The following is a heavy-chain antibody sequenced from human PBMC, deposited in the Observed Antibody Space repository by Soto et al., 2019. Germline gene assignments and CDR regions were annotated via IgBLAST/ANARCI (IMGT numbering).Heavy chain of an antibody. CDR3: AREKTYYGMDA. V-gene: IGHV1-8*01. Sequence: QVQLVQSGAEVKKPGASVKVSCKASGYTFTSYDINWVQQATGQGLAWMGWMNPNSGNTGYAQRFQGRVTMTRNTSISTAYMELSSLRSEDTAVYYFAREKTYYGMDAWGQWTTVTVSS. CDR1: GYTFTSYD. J-gene: IGHJ6*02. CDR2: MNPNSGNT.